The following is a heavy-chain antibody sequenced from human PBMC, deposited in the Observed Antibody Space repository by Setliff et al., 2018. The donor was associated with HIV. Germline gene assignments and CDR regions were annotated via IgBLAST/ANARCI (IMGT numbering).Heavy chain of an antibody. CDR1: GGSFSGYY. J-gene: IGHJ4*02. CDR2: IYYSGST. CDR3: ARHRAAYWYYDY. V-gene: IGHV4-34*01. D-gene: IGHD2-8*02. Sequence: SETLSLTCAVYGGSFSGYYWSWIRQPPGKGLEWIGSIYYSGSTYYNPSLKSRVTISVDTSKNQLSLKLSSVTAADTAVYYCARHRAAYWYYDYWGQGTLVTVSS.